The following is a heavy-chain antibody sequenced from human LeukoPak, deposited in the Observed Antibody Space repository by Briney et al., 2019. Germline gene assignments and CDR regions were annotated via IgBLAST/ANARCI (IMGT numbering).Heavy chain of an antibody. V-gene: IGHV3-30*03. CDR2: ISYDGSNK. Sequence: GGSLRLSCAASGFTFSSYGMHWVRQAPGKGLEWVAVISYDGSNKYYADSVKGRFTISRDNAKNSLYLQMNSLRAEDTAVYYCARDSRFGELLYGGHWGQGTLVTVSS. CDR3: ARDSRFGELLYGGH. D-gene: IGHD3-10*01. J-gene: IGHJ4*02. CDR1: GFTFSSYG.